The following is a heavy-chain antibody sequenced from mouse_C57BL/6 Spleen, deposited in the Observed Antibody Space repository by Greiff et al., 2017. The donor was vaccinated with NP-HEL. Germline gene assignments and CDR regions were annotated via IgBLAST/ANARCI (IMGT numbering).Heavy chain of an antibody. CDR3: ARDSDSSGWFAY. CDR2: ISYDGSN. J-gene: IGHJ3*01. V-gene: IGHV3-6*01. CDR1: GYSITSGYY. Sequence: EVKLMESGPGLVKPSQSLSLTCSVTGYSITSGYYWNWIRQFPGNKLEWMGYISYDGSNNYNPSLKNRISITRDTSKNQFFLKLNSVTTEDTATYYCARDSDSSGWFAYWGQGTLVTVSA. D-gene: IGHD3-2*02.